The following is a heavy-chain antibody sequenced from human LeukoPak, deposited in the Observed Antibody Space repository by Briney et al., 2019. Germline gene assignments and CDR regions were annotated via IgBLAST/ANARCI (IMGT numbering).Heavy chain of an antibody. CDR2: IYYSGST. CDR3: AGLYGSGSYYGY. V-gene: IGHV4-39*01. Sequence: SETLSLTCTVSGGSISSGSYYWGWIRQPPGKGLEWIGNIYYSGSTYYKPSLKSRVTVSVDTSKNQFSLKLSSVTAADTAVYYCAGLYGSGSYYGYWGQGTLVTVSS. CDR1: GGSISSGSYY. J-gene: IGHJ4*02. D-gene: IGHD3-10*01.